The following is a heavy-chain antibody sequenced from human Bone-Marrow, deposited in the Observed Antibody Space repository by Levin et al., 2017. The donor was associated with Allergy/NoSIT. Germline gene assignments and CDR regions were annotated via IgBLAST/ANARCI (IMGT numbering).Heavy chain of an antibody. CDR1: GFKFSDRG. CDR2: IWYDGTNK. CDR3: ARWGAAAGSDDALDI. Sequence: GESLKISCAASGFKFSDRGMHWVRQAPGKGLEWVGIIWYDGTNKHYADSVRGRFTISRDNSKNILYLQMDSLRAEDTAVYYCARWGAAAGSDDALDIWGQGTMVTVSS. V-gene: IGHV3-33*01. D-gene: IGHD6-13*01. J-gene: IGHJ3*02.